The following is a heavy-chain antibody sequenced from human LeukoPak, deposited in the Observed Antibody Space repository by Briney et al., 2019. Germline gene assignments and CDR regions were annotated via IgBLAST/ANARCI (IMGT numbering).Heavy chain of an antibody. J-gene: IGHJ6*03. CDR1: GYTFTSYG. CDR3: AQLRYQLLYYYYMDV. V-gene: IGHV1-69*06. CDR2: IIPIFGTA. Sequence: GASVKVSCKASGYTFTSYGISWVRQAPGQGLEWMGGIIPIFGTANYAQKFQGRVTITADKSTSTAYMELSSLRSEDTAVYYCAQLRYQLLYYYYMDVWGKGTTVTVSS. D-gene: IGHD2-2*01.